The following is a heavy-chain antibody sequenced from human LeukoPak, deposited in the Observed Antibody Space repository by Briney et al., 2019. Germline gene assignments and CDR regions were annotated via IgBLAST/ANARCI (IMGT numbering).Heavy chain of an antibody. J-gene: IGHJ4*02. Sequence: SETLSLTCTVSGGSISSNYWSWLRQPPGKGLEWIGYIYYSGSTNYNPSLKSRVTISVDTSKNQFSLKLSSVTAADTAVYYCARETMVRGDIDYWGQGTLVMVTS. CDR1: GGSISSNY. CDR2: IYYSGST. V-gene: IGHV4-59*12. D-gene: IGHD3-10*01. CDR3: ARETMVRGDIDY.